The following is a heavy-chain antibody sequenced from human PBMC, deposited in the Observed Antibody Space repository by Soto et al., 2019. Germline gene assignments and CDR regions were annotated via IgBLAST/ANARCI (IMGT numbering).Heavy chain of an antibody. D-gene: IGHD3-3*01. CDR2: IWYDGSNK. V-gene: IGHV3-33*01. CDR3: ATGRSYYDFWSGYYY. CDR1: GFTFSSYG. Sequence: SGGSLRLSCAASGFTFSSYGMHWVRQAPGKGLEWVAVIWYDGSNKYYADSVKGRFTISRDNSKNTLYLQMNSLRAEDTAVYYCATGRSYYDFWSGYYYWGQGTLVTVSS. J-gene: IGHJ4*02.